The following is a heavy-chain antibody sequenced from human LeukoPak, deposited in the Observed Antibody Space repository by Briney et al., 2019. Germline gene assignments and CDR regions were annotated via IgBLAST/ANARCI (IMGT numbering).Heavy chain of an antibody. CDR3: VRDRRCSGSDCTPGEDFDY. J-gene: IGHJ4*02. CDR1: GFILSMSW. D-gene: IGHD2-15*01. Sequence: GRTLRLSCAASGFILSMSWMHGVPQAPGRGLVWVSRINEDGSFMSYADSVKGRFTISRDNAKNTVHLQMNGLRAEDTAVYYCVRDRRCSGSDCTPGEDFDYWGQGTLVTVSS. V-gene: IGHV3-74*01. CDR2: INEDGSFM.